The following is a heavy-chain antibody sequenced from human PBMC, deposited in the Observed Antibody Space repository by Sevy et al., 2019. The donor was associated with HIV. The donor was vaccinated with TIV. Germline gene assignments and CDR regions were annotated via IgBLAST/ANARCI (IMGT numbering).Heavy chain of an antibody. CDR1: GFTFDDYA. D-gene: IGHD3-10*01. Sequence: GGSLRLSCAASGFTFDDYAMHWVRQAPGKGLEWVSGISWNSGSIGYADSVKGRFTISRDNAKNSLYLQMNSLRAEDTALYYCAKDRVRGVSTLGMDVWGQGTTVTVSS. CDR3: AKDRVRGVSTLGMDV. CDR2: ISWNSGSI. J-gene: IGHJ6*02. V-gene: IGHV3-9*01.